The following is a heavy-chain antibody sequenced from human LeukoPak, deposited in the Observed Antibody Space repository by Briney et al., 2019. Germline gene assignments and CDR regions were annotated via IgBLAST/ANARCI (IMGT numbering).Heavy chain of an antibody. D-gene: IGHD2-2*01. CDR2: MNPHSGNA. J-gene: IGHJ5*02. CDR1: GYTFTSYD. CDR3: ARIPQRVPHNWFDP. Sequence: VASVKDSCKASGYTFTSYDINWVRQAAGQGLEWMGWMNPHSGNAGYAQKFQGRVTMTRDTSISTAYMELSSLRSDDTAVYYCARIPQRVPHNWFDPWGQGTLVTVSS. V-gene: IGHV1-8*01.